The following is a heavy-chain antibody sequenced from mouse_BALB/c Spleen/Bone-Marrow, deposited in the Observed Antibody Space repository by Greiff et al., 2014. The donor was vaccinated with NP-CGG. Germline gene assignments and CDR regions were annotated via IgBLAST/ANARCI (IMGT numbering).Heavy chain of an antibody. J-gene: IGHJ4*01. Sequence: EVQGVESGGGLVKPGGSLKLSCAASGFTFSDFYMFWFRQTPEKRLEWVATISNGGTHTYYPDSVKGRFTISRDNAKNNLYLQMSSLKSEDTAMYYCARSGERYGAMDYWGQGTSVTVTS. V-gene: IGHV5-4*02. D-gene: IGHD1-1*02. CDR1: GFTFSDFY. CDR2: ISNGGTHT. CDR3: ARSGERYGAMDY.